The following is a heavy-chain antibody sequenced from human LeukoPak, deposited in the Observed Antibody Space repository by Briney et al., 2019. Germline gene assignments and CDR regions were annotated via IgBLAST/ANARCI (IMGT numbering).Heavy chain of an antibody. V-gene: IGHV6-1*01. Sequence: SQTLSVTCAISGDSVSSNNGAWNWIRQSPSRGLEWLGRTYYRSKWYSDYAVSMGGRITINPDTSKNHFSLQLNSVTPDDTAVYYCAGDLGNNGWYTFDYWGQGTLVTVSS. CDR1: GDSVSSNNGA. CDR2: TYYRSKWYS. D-gene: IGHD6-19*01. J-gene: IGHJ4*02. CDR3: AGDLGNNGWYTFDY.